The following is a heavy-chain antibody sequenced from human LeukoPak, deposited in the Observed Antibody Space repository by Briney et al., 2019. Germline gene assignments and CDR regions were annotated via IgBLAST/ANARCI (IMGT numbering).Heavy chain of an antibody. J-gene: IGHJ4*02. V-gene: IGHV4-61*02. D-gene: IGHD1-26*01. CDR3: ARTGATVDY. CDR1: GGSISSGSSY. CDR2: IYTSGST. Sequence: PSQTLSLTCTVSGGSISSGSSYWGWIRQPAGKGLEWIGRIYTSGSTNYNPSLKSRITMSVDTSKNQFSLKLSSVTAADTAVYYCARTGATVDYWGQGTLVTVSS.